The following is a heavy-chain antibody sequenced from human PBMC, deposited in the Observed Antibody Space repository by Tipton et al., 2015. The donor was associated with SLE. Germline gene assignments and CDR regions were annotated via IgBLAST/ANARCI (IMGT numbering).Heavy chain of an antibody. CDR2: ISFDGSDT. V-gene: IGHV3-30*14. J-gene: IGHJ6*02. Sequence: SLRLSCVASGFTFSYNAIHWVRQAPGKGLEWVAVISFDGSDTHYADSVKGRFTISRDNSKNTLYLQINSLRADDTAVYYCAGELLPHYGMDVWGQGTTVTVSS. D-gene: IGHD2-15*01. CDR3: AGELLPHYGMDV. CDR1: GFTFSYNA.